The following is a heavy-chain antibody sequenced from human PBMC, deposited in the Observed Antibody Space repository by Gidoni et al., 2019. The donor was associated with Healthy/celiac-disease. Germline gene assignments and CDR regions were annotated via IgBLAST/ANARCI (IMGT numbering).Heavy chain of an antibody. J-gene: IGHJ5*02. CDR1: GYTFTSYG. Sequence: QVQLVQSGAEVKKPGASVKVSCKASGYTFTSYGISWVRRAPGQGLEWMGWISAYNGNTNYAQKLQGRVTMTTDTSTSTAYMELRSLRSDDTAVYYCARDGSPIVLMVYGNWFDPWGQGTLVTVSS. D-gene: IGHD2-8*01. CDR3: ARDGSPIVLMVYGNWFDP. V-gene: IGHV1-18*01. CDR2: ISAYNGNT.